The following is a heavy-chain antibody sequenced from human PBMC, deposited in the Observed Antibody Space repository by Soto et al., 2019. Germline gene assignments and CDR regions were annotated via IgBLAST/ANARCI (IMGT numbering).Heavy chain of an antibody. CDR3: TGQSVAGAIDY. J-gene: IGHJ4*02. D-gene: IGHD6-19*01. CDR1: WDSVSSNSGA. Sequence: SQTLSLACVITWDSVSSNSGAWNWIRQSPSRGLEWLGRTYYRSKWYNGYAVSVKSRITINPDTSKNQFSLQLSSVTPEDTAVYYCTGQSVAGAIDYWGQGTPVTVS. V-gene: IGHV6-1*01. CDR2: TYYRSKWYN.